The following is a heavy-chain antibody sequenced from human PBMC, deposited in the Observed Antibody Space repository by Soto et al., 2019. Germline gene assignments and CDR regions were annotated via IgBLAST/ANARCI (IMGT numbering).Heavy chain of an antibody. J-gene: IGHJ6*02. V-gene: IGHV4-59*01. CDR2: MYNTGST. CDR1: GGSISGYY. D-gene: IGHD2-21*02. Sequence: ETLSHTCTVSGGSISGYYWSWIRQPPGKGLEWIGYMYNTGSTVYNPSFKSRVTISVDTSKNQFSLKLNSVTAADTAVYYCARDLWGYCGTDCYPLDVWGQGTTVTVSS. CDR3: ARDLWGYCGTDCYPLDV.